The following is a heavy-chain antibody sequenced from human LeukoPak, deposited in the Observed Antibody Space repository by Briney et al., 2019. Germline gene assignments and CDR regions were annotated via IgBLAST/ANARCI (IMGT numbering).Heavy chain of an antibody. D-gene: IGHD6-19*01. CDR1: GFTFSSYA. CDR2: ISAGGGST. Sequence: GGSLRLSCAASGFTFSSYAMIWVRQAPGKGLEWVSVISAGGGSTDFADSVKGRFTVSRDNSKNTLYLQMNSLRAEDTAVYYCAKDPGYSSGWAGDYWGQGTLVTVSS. V-gene: IGHV3-23*01. J-gene: IGHJ4*02. CDR3: AKDPGYSSGWAGDY.